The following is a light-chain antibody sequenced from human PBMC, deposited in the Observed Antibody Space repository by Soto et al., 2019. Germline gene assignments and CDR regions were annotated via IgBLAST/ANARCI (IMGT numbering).Light chain of an antibody. CDR3: QQYGSSPPKYT. J-gene: IGKJ2*01. V-gene: IGKV3-20*01. CDR2: GAS. CDR1: QSVSSSS. Sequence: EIVLTQSPGTLSLSPGERATLSCRASQSVSSSSLAWYQQKPGRAPRLLLFGASSRATDIPDRFSGSGSGTDFTLTISRLEPEDFAMYYCQQYGSSPPKYTFGQGTKLEIK.